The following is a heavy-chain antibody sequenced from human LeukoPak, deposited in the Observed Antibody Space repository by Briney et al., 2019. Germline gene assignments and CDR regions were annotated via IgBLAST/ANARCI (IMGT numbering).Heavy chain of an antibody. J-gene: IGHJ4*02. CDR3: ARVSDSTDEYYFDY. Sequence: ASVKVSCKASGYTFTSYGISWVRQAPGQGLEWMGWINPNSGGTNYAQKFQGRVTMTRDTSISTAYMELSRLRSDDTAVYSCARVSDSTDEYYFDYWGQGTLVTVSS. V-gene: IGHV1-2*02. D-gene: IGHD2-21*02. CDR1: GYTFTSYG. CDR2: INPNSGGT.